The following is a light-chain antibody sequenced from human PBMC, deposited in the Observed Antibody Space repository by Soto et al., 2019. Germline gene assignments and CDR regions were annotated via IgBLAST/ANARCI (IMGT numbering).Light chain of an antibody. J-gene: IGKJ5*01. CDR2: AAS. CDR3: QHHHGWPIT. V-gene: IGKV3-15*01. CDR1: QSVSTN. Sequence: EIVMTQSPATLSVSPGETATLSCRASQSVSTNLAWYQQKPGQAPRLLIYAASARATGIPARFSGGGATALSTPTSSRLRSEDVAVYYCQHHHGWPITFGQGTRLEIK.